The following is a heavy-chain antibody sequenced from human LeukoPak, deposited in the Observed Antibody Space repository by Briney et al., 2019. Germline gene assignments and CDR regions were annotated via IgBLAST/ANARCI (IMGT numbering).Heavy chain of an antibody. CDR2: ISSDGSNK. D-gene: IGHD6-19*01. J-gene: IGHJ4*02. CDR3: ARDPMPVAGSPLNYFDS. V-gene: IGHV3-30-3*01. CDR1: GFTFSTYA. Sequence: PGGSLRLSCAASGFTFSTYAMHWVRQAPGKGLEWVAVISSDGSNKYYADSVKGRFTISRDNSKNTLYLQMTSLRAEDTAVYYCARDPMPVAGSPLNYFDSWGQGTLVTVSS.